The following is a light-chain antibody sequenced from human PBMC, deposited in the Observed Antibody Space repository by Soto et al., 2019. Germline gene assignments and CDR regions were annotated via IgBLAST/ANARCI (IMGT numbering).Light chain of an antibody. CDR2: RNN. CDR1: SSNVGSYY. V-gene: IGLV1-47*01. CDR3: AAWDDRLSGPGVV. Sequence: QSVLTQPPSASGTPGQGVTISCSGSSSNVGSYYVYWYQQLPGTAPKLLIYRNNQRPSGVPDRFSGSKSGTSASLAISGLRSEDEADYYCAAWDDRLSGPGVVFGGGTKLTVL. J-gene: IGLJ2*01.